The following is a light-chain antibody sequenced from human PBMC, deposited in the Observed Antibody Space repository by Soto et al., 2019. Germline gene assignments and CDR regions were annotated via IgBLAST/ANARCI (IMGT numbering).Light chain of an antibody. Sequence: IVVTQNPATLSVSPGERATLSCRASQSVSSNLAWYQQKPGQAPRLLIYGASSRATGIPDRFSGSGSGTDFTLTISSLQPEDFATYYCQQSSSTPQTFGG. J-gene: IGKJ4*01. CDR1: QSVSSN. CDR2: GAS. CDR3: QQSSSTPQT. V-gene: IGKV3D-15*01.